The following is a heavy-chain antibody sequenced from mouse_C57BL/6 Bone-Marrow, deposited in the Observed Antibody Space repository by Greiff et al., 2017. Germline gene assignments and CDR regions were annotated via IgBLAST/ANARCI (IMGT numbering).Heavy chain of an antibody. CDR3: TRLTTVVPFDY. J-gene: IGHJ2*01. Sequence: QVQLKQSGAELVRPGASVTLSCKASGYTFTDYEMHWVKQTPVHGLEWIGAIDPETGGTAYNQKFKGKAILTADKSSSTAYMELRSRTSEDSAVYYCTRLTTVVPFDYWGQGTTLTVSS. CDR1: GYTFTDYE. D-gene: IGHD1-1*01. V-gene: IGHV1-15*01. CDR2: IDPETGGT.